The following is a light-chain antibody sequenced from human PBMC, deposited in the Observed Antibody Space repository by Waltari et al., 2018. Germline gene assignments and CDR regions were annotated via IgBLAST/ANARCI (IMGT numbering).Light chain of an antibody. CDR3: QVSFHFPLT. V-gene: IGKV1-33*01. J-gene: IGKJ4*01. CDR1: PDITIY. CDR2: DTS. Sequence: DIQMTQSPSSLAASVGDRVTITCQASPDITIYLKWYQQKPGKAPKLRIYDTSKLETGGPSRFSGSGSGTHFTFTISSLQPEDIATYYCQVSFHFPLTFGGGTKLEIK.